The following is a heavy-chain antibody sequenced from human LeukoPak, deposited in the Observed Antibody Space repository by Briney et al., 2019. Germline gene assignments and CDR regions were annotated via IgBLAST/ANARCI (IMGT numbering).Heavy chain of an antibody. CDR2: ISSDSAYI. V-gene: IGHV3-21*01. J-gene: IGHJ4*02. CDR1: GFPSSNYY. CDR3: AIFFDY. Sequence: GGSLRLSCAASGFPSSNYYINWVRQAPGKGLEWVSSISSDSAYIYYADSLKGRFTVSRDNAKNSLYLQMNSLRAEDTAVYYCAIFFDYWGQGTLVTVSS.